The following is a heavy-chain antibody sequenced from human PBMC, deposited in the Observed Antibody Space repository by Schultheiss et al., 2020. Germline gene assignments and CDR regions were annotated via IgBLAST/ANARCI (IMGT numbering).Heavy chain of an antibody. V-gene: IGHV4-39*07. J-gene: IGHJ6*02. Sequence: SQTLSLTCTVSGGSISSSSYYWGWIRQPPGKGLEWIGSIYTSGSTNYNPSLKSRVTISVDTSKNQFSLKLSSVTAADTAVYYCAREGPIAARLGPSYYYGMDVWGQGTTVTVSS. CDR2: IYTSGST. CDR3: AREGPIAARLGPSYYYGMDV. D-gene: IGHD6-6*01. CDR1: GGSISSSSYY.